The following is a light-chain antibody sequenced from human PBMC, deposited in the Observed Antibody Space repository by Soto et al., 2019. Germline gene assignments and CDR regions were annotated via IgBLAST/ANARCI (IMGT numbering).Light chain of an antibody. CDR2: GVP. Sequence: EFVLTQSPGTLSLSPGERATLSCRASQSPSSSYFAWYQQKPGQAPRLLIYGVPSRATGIPDRFSGSGSGTDFTLTISRLEPEDFAVYFCQHYGTSPLTFGQGTKVEIK. CDR3: QHYGTSPLT. V-gene: IGKV3-20*01. J-gene: IGKJ1*01. CDR1: QSPSSSY.